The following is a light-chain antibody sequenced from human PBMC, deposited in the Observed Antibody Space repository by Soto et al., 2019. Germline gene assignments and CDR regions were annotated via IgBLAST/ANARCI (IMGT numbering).Light chain of an antibody. V-gene: IGLV1-51*01. J-gene: IGLJ1*01. CDR2: DSN. CDR3: GAWDGSMRLYV. Sequence: QSVLTQPPSVSTAPGQTFTISFSGSISNIGNNYVSWYQQVPGAAPKLLIYDSNKRPSGIPERFSASKSGTSATLEITGLQTGDEADYYCGAWDGSMRLYVFASGTKVPVL. CDR1: ISNIGNNY.